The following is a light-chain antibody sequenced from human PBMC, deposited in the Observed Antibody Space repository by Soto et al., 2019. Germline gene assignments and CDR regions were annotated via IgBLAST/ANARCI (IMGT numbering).Light chain of an antibody. Sequence: QLVLTQPPSVSGAPGQRVIISCTGSSSNIGAGYDVHWYQQLPGTAPKLLIFGTSNRPSGVPDRFSGSKSGTSASLAITGLQAEDEADYYCQSSDTSLSGSEVFGGGTKLTVL. CDR2: GTS. CDR1: SSNIGAGYD. V-gene: IGLV1-40*01. J-gene: IGLJ2*01. CDR3: QSSDTSLSGSEV.